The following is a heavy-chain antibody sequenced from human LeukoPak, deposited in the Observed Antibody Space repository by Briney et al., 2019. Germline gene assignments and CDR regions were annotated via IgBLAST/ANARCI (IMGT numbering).Heavy chain of an antibody. CDR1: GFTFSSYA. V-gene: IGHV3-23*01. CDR2: ISGSGGST. CDR3: AKGGDGYNGDGDY. J-gene: IGHJ4*02. D-gene: IGHD5-24*01. Sequence: LTGGSLRLSCAASGFTFSSYAMSWVRQAPGKGLEWVSAISGSGGSTYYADSVKGRFTISRDNSKNTLYLQMNSLRAEDTAVYYCAKGGDGYNGDGDYWGQGTLVTVSS.